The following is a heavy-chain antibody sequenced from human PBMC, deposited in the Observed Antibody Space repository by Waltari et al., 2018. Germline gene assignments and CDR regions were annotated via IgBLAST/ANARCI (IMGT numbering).Heavy chain of an antibody. V-gene: IGHV4-30-4*08. Sequence: QVQLQESGPGLVKPSQTLSLTCTVSGGSIRSCYYSWSWIRQPPGKGLEWIGYLYYSGSTYYNPSLKSRVTISVDTSKNQFSLKLSSVTAADTAVYYCARGPGYYCMDVWGQGTTVTVSS. D-gene: IGHD3-10*01. CDR2: LYYSGST. CDR3: ARGPGYYCMDV. CDR1: GGSIRSCYYS. J-gene: IGHJ6*02.